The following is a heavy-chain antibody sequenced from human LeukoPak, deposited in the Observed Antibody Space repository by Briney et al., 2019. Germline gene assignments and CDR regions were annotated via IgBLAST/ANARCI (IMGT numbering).Heavy chain of an antibody. D-gene: IGHD2-2*01. CDR3: ARRRGYCSSTSCSLGFDY. J-gene: IGHJ4*02. CDR2: IYYSGST. V-gene: IGHV4-39*07. Sequence: KPSETLSLTCTVSGGPISSSSYYWGWIRQPPGKGLEWIGSIYYSGSTYYNPSLKSRVTISVDTSKNQFSLKLSSVTAADTAAYYCARRRGYCSSTSCSLGFDYWGQGTLVTVSS. CDR1: GGPISSSSYY.